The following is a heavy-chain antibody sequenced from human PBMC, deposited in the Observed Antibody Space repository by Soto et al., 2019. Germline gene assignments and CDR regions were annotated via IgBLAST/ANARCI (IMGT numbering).Heavy chain of an antibody. Sequence: SEALSLTCTVSGCSISSGPYSWGWIRQPPGEGLDWIGTFHYSESTYYNPSLESRVTISVDTSKNQFSLKVSSVTVADTAVYYCARLGGYCSSTTCYGYYGMDVWGQGTTVTVSS. J-gene: IGHJ6*02. D-gene: IGHD2-2*01. CDR1: GCSISSGPYS. V-gene: IGHV4-39*01. CDR3: ARLGGYCSSTTCYGYYGMDV. CDR2: FHYSEST.